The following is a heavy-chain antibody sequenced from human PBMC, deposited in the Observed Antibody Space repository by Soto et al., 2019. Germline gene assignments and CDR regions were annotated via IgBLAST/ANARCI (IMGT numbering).Heavy chain of an antibody. V-gene: IGHV3-33*01. CDR2: IWSDGSEK. Sequence: GGSLRLSCAVSGLILRTYAMHWVRQAPGKGLEWVAVIWSDGSEKYYADSVKGRFTISRANSNNMLFLQMSGLRVEDTAGYFFEIEATVAAVSLDYWGPGTLVTVSS. D-gene: IGHD4-17*01. J-gene: IGHJ4*02. CDR1: GLILRTYA. CDR3: EIEATVAAVSLDY.